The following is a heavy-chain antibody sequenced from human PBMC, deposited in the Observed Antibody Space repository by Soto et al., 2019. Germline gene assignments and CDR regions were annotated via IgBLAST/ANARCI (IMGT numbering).Heavy chain of an antibody. J-gene: IGHJ3*02. D-gene: IGHD2-15*01. V-gene: IGHV1-18*01. Sequence: GASVKVSCKASGYTFTSYGISWVRQAPGQGLEWMGWISAYNGNTNYAQKLQGRVTMTTDTSTSTAYMELRSLRAEDTAVYYCARVVRIGTDAFDIWGQGTMVTVSS. CDR1: GYTFTSYG. CDR3: ARVVRIGTDAFDI. CDR2: ISAYNGNT.